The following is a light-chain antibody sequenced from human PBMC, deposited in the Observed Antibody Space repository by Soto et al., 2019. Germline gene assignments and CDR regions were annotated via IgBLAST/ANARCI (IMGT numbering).Light chain of an antibody. CDR2: GAS. J-gene: IGKJ4*02. CDR1: QSLSKS. Sequence: EIGLTQSPSTLSFSPGGKATLSCRASQSLSKSLVWYQQKPGQAPRLLIDGASNRATGIPARFSGSGSGTDFTLTISSLEPEDFAVYFCQQRSSWPLTFGGGTKVDIK. V-gene: IGKV3-11*01. CDR3: QQRSSWPLT.